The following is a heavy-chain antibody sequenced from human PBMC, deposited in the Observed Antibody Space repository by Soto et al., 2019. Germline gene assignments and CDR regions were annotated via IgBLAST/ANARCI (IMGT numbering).Heavy chain of an antibody. D-gene: IGHD3-16*01. CDR1: GGTSTSNE. J-gene: IGHJ5*02. CDR2: IIPMLATT. Sequence: QVQLVQSGAEVQRPGSPVKVPSSPSGGTSTSNESTWGRKALGQGLEWMGGIIPMLATTNYAQKFQGRVTITADDSTSTAHLELTNLRFEDTAVYYCARVGDHTNPWGQATLVTVSS. CDR3: ARVGDHTNP. V-gene: IGHV1-69*01.